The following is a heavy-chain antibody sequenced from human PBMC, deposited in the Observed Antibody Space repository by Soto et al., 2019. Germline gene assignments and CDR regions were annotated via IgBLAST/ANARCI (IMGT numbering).Heavy chain of an antibody. Sequence: PVKGPCKASGGTFNGYAISLLLQAPVHVLEWMGGIIPIFGTANYAQKFQGRVTITADESISTAYMELSSLRSEDTAVYYCARGQQLRLLYYYYGMDVWGQGTTVTVSS. CDR3: ARGQQLRLLYYYYGMDV. D-gene: IGHD6-13*01. CDR1: GGTFNGYA. CDR2: IIPIFGTA. J-gene: IGHJ6*02. V-gene: IGHV1-69*13.